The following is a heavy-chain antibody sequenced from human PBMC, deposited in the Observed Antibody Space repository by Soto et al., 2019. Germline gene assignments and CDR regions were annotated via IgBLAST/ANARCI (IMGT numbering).Heavy chain of an antibody. CDR2: ISSSSSTI. J-gene: IGHJ4*02. V-gene: IGHV3-48*01. CDR3: ASHRRGDYGVTGY. CDR1: GFTFSSYS. Sequence: EVQLVESGGGLVQPGGSLRLSCAASGFTFSSYSMNWVRQAPGKGLEWVSYISSSSSTIYYADSVKGRFTISRDNAKISLYLQMNSLGAEDTAVYYCASHRRGDYGVTGYWGQGTLVTVSS. D-gene: IGHD4-17*01.